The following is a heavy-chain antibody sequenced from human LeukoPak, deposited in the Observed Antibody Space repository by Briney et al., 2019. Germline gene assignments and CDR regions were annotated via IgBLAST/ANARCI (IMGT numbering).Heavy chain of an antibody. CDR2: INTDGSST. D-gene: IGHD5-18*01. CDR3: ARVGYSYGHKNYYCYYYMDV. J-gene: IGHJ6*03. CDR1: GFIFSSYW. Sequence: PGGSLRLSCAASGFIFSSYWMHWVRHAPGKGLAWVSRINTDGSSTSYADSVKGRFTISRDNAKNTLYLQMNSLRAEDTAVYYCARVGYSYGHKNYYCYYYMDVWGKGTTVTVSS. V-gene: IGHV3-74*01.